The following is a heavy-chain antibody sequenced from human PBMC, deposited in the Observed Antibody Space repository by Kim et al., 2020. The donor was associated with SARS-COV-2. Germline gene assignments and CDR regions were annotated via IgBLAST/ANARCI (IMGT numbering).Heavy chain of an antibody. CDR1: GASISSHY. Sequence: SETLSLTCSVSGASISSHYWSWIRQPPGKGLEWIGYIYYNGSPNYNPSLKSRVTMSLDTSKSQFSLKLSSVTAADTAVYYCARRVNWNDHAFDIWGQGT. CDR3: ARRVNWNDHAFDI. J-gene: IGHJ3*02. V-gene: IGHV4-59*08. D-gene: IGHD1-1*01. CDR2: IYYNGSP.